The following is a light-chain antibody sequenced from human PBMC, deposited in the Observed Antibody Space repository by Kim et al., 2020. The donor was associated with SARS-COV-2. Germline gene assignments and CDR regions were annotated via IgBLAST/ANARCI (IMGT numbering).Light chain of an antibody. J-gene: IGLJ2*01. V-gene: IGLV3-25*03. CDR3: QSADRSGTYVV. Sequence: PGQTARITCSGAALPRQYAYWYQQKPGQAPVLVIYKDNERPSGIPERYSASSSGTKVTLTISGVQAEDEADYYCQSADRSGTYVVFGGGTQLTVL. CDR1: ALPRQY. CDR2: KDN.